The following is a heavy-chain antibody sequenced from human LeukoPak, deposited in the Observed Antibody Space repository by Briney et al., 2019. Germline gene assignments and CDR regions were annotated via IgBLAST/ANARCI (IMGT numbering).Heavy chain of an antibody. Sequence: GGSLRLSCAVSGFSFDEYAMHWVRQAPGKGLEWVSGISWDSGDLDYADSVKGRFTVSRDNADNTMFLQMNSVRDEDTAVYYCATKQWLAPPPDSWGQGTPVTVSS. CDR2: ISWDSGDL. CDR3: ATKQWLAPPPDS. J-gene: IGHJ4*02. CDR1: GFSFDEYA. D-gene: IGHD6-19*01. V-gene: IGHV3-9*01.